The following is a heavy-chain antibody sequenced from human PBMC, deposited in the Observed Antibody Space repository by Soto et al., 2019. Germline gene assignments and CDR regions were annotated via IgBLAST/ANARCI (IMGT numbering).Heavy chain of an antibody. V-gene: IGHV3-30-3*01. J-gene: IGHJ3*02. Sequence: GGSLRLSCAASGFTFSSYAMHWVHQAPGKGLEWVAVISYDGSNKYYADSVKGRFTNSRDNSKNTLYLQMNSLRAEDTAVYYCARVRVVVAATGAFDIWGQGTMVTVSS. CDR2: ISYDGSNK. CDR3: ARVRVVVAATGAFDI. CDR1: GFTFSSYA. D-gene: IGHD2-15*01.